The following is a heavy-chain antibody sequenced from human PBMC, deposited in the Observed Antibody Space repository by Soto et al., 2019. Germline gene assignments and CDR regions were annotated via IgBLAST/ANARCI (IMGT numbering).Heavy chain of an antibody. D-gene: IGHD3-22*01. CDR1: VYSITAGGYY. CDR3: ARMYSSGSGWFHP. Sequence: TLSLTCSVSVYSITAGGYYWIWIRQHPGKGLEWIGSFYSSGSIIYNPSLKSRVSISGDTSRNQFSMTLTSVTAADTALYYCARMYSSGSGWFHPWGQGTLVTVSS. V-gene: IGHV4-31*03. CDR2: FYSSGSI. J-gene: IGHJ5*02.